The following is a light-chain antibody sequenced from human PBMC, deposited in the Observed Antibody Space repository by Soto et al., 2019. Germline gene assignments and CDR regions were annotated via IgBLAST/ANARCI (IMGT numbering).Light chain of an antibody. CDR1: QSVYSSY. Sequence: EIVLTQSPGTLSLSPGERATLSCRASQSVYSSYLAWYQQTPGQAPRLLMYGASSRATGIPDRFSGSGSGTDFTLTISSLEPEDFAVYYCQQRSDWPSFGQGTRLEIK. J-gene: IGKJ5*01. V-gene: IGKV3D-20*02. CDR2: GAS. CDR3: QQRSDWPS.